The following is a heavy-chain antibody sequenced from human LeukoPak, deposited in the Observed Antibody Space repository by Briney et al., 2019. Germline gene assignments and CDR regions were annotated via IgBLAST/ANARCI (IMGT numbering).Heavy chain of an antibody. D-gene: IGHD3-9*01. J-gene: IGHJ3*02. CDR3: AREQLRYFDWLPSGAFDI. Sequence: SETLSLTCTVSGGSIGSSSYYWGWIRQPPGKGLEWIGSIYYSGSAYYNPSLKSRVIISVDTSKNQFSLKLSSVTAADTAVYYCAREQLRYFDWLPSGAFDIWGQGTMVTVSS. CDR2: IYYSGSA. CDR1: GGSIGSSSYY. V-gene: IGHV4-39*07.